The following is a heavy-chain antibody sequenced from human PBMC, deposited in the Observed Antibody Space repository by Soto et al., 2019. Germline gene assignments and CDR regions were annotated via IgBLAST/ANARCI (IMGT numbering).Heavy chain of an antibody. V-gene: IGHV3-33*01. CDR3: ARGHCSSTSCRRGYYYYGMVV. CDR1: GFTFSSYG. J-gene: IGHJ6*02. Sequence: GGSLRLSCAASGFTFSSYGMHWVRQAPGKGLEWVAVIWYDGSNKYYADSVKGRFTISRDNSKNTLYLQMNSLRAEDTAVYYCARGHCSSTSCRRGYYYYGMVVWCPGTTVAVS. CDR2: IWYDGSNK. D-gene: IGHD2-2*01.